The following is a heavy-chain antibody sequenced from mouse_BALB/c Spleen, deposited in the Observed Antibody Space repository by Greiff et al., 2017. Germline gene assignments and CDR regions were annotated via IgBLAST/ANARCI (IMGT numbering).Heavy chain of an antibody. CDR3: ASDWGTAWFAY. D-gene: IGHD2-14*01. V-gene: IGHV2-9*02. CDR2: IWAGGST. CDR1: GFSLTSYG. Sequence: VKLMESGPGLVAPSQSLSISCTVSGFSLTSYGVHWVRQPPGKGLEWLGVIWAGGSTNYNSAVMSRLSISKDNSKCQVFLKMNSLRTDDTAMYYCASDWGTAWFAYWGQGTLVTVSA. J-gene: IGHJ3*01.